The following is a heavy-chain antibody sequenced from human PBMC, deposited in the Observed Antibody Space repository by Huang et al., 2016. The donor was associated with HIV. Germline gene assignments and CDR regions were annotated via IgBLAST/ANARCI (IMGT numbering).Heavy chain of an antibody. V-gene: IGHV3-7*01. D-gene: IGHD2-8*01. CDR1: TVTFTAYW. CDR3: VTKASAMDV. CDR2: IRQDGSEK. Sequence: LVESGGGLVQPGGSLRLSCGGSTVTFTAYWLTWVRQPPGQGLEWVARIRQDGSEKFYLDSVKGRFNISRDNGKKLLFLDITSLQVDDTATYFCVTKASAMDVWGQGTTVIVSS. J-gene: IGHJ6*02.